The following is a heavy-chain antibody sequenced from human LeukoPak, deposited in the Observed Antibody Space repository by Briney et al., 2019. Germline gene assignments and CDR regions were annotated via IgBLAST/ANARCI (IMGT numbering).Heavy chain of an antibody. D-gene: IGHD6-19*01. Sequence: ASVKVSCKASGYTFTSYGISWVRQAPGQGLEWMGWISAYNGNTNYAQKLQGRVTMTTDTSTSTAYMELRSLRSDGTAVYYCARAAPGQWLVSNFNWFDPWGQGTLVTVSS. CDR2: ISAYNGNT. J-gene: IGHJ5*02. CDR1: GYTFTSYG. CDR3: ARAAPGQWLVSNFNWFDP. V-gene: IGHV1-18*01.